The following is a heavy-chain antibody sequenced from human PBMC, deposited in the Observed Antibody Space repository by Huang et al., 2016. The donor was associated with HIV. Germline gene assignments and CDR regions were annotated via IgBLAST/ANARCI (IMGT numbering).Heavy chain of an antibody. V-gene: IGHV3-7*01. Sequence: VESGGRSVQPGGSIKLSCVGSTFTFGAYWMSWVRLPPGKGLEWVANIKQDESEKYYVDSVKGRFNISRDKARKVLFLEMDDLRVEDTAIYFCATKTAGMDIWGQGTTVTVSS. CDR3: ATKTAGMDI. CDR1: TFTFGAYW. CDR2: IKQDESEK. J-gene: IGHJ6*02. D-gene: IGHD1-7*01.